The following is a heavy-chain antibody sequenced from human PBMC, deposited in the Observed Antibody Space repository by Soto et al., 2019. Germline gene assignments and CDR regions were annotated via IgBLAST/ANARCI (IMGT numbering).Heavy chain of an antibody. V-gene: IGHV4-39*01. J-gene: IGHJ3*02. CDR3: ARPSKLPDGYGFVVAFDI. Sequence: QLQLQESGPGLVKPSETLSLTCTVSGGSISSSSYYWGWIRQPPGKGLEWIGSIYYSGSTYYNPSLKSRVTVSVDTSKTQCSRKLSSVTAADTAVYYCARPSKLPDGYGFVVAFDIWGQGTMVTVSS. D-gene: IGHD5-18*01. CDR2: IYYSGST. CDR1: GGSISSSSYY.